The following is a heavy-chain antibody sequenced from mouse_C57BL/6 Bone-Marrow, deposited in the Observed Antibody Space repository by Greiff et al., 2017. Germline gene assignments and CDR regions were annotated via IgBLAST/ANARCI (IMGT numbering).Heavy chain of an antibody. CDR1: GYTFTDYY. V-gene: IGHV1-26*01. CDR2: INPNNGGT. J-gene: IGHJ2*01. D-gene: IGHD5-1*01. CDR3: ARRSTHYFDY. Sequence: EVQLQQSGPELVKPGASVKISCKASGYTFTDYYMNWVKQSHGKSLEWIGDINPNNGGTSYNQTFKGKATLTVDKSSSTAYMELRSLTSEDSAVYYCARRSTHYFDYWGQGTTLTVSS.